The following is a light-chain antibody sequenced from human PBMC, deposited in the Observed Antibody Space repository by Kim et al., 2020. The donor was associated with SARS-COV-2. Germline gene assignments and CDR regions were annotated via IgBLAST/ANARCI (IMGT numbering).Light chain of an antibody. Sequence: EIVLTQSPGTLSLSPGERATLSCRASQSVSSNYLAWYQQKPGQAPRLLIYGASSRATGIPDRFSGSGSGTDFTLTISRLEPEDFAVYYCQQYCSSPPLTFGGGTKVDIK. CDR1: QSVSSNY. CDR2: GAS. CDR3: QQYCSSPPLT. V-gene: IGKV3-20*01. J-gene: IGKJ4*01.